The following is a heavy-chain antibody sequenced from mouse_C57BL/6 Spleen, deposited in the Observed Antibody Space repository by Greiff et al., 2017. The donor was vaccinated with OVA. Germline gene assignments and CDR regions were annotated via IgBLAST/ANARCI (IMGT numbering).Heavy chain of an antibody. CDR3: ARSANWVYAMDY. V-gene: IGHV1-52*01. D-gene: IGHD4-1*01. CDR2: IDPSDSET. CDR1: GYTFTSYW. Sequence: VQLQQPGAGLVRPGSSVKLSCKASGYTFTSYWMHWVKQRPIQGLEWIGNIDPSDSETHYNQKFKDKATLTVDKSSSTAYMQLSSLTSEDAAVYYCARSANWVYAMDYWGQGTSVTVSS. J-gene: IGHJ4*01.